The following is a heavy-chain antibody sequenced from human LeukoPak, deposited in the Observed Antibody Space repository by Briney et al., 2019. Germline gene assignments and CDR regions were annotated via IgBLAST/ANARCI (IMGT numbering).Heavy chain of an antibody. CDR2: ISSSSSTI. D-gene: IGHD6-13*01. CDR1: GFTFSSYS. CDR3: ARDPVGSSSWFYYFDY. V-gene: IGHV3-48*04. J-gene: IGHJ4*02. Sequence: GGSLRLSCVASGFTFSSYSMNWVRQAPGKGLEWVSYISSSSSTIYYADSVKGRFTISRDNAKNSLYLQTNSLRAEDTAVYYCARDPVGSSSWFYYFDYWGQGTLVTVSS.